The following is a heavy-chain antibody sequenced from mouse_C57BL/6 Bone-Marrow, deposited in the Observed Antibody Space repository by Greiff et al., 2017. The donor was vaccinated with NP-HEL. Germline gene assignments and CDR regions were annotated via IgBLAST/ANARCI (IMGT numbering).Heavy chain of an antibody. Sequence: QVQLQQPGAELVMPGASVKLSCKASGYTFTSYWMHWVKQRPGQGLEWIGEIDPSDSYTNYNQKLKGKSTLTVDKSSSTAYMQLSSLTSEDSAVYYCAREGYDGPYAMDYWGQGTSVTVSS. CDR1: GYTFTSYW. CDR3: AREGYDGPYAMDY. D-gene: IGHD2-3*01. J-gene: IGHJ4*01. CDR2: IDPSDSYT. V-gene: IGHV1-69*01.